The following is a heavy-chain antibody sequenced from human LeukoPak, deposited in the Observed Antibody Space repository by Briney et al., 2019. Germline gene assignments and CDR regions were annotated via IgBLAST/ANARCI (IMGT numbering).Heavy chain of an antibody. Sequence: GGSLRLSCAASGFTFSSCAMSWVRQAPGKGLEWVSAISGSGGSTYYADSVKGRFTISRDNSKSTLYLQMNSLRAEDTAVYYCANKDSGGYSGPQNGPAWGQGTLVTVSS. D-gene: IGHD5-12*01. CDR2: ISGSGGST. CDR3: ANKDSGGYSGPQNGPA. CDR1: GFTFSSCA. J-gene: IGHJ5*02. V-gene: IGHV3-23*01.